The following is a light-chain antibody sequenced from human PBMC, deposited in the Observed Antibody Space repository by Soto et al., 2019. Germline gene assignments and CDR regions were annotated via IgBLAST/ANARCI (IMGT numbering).Light chain of an antibody. CDR2: SAS. Sequence: DIQMAQSPSSLSASVGDRVTITCRASQTINSYLNWYQQKPGKAPKLLIYSASNLQSGVPSRFSGSGSGTDFTLTISSLQPEDFATYYCQQNSSAPPTFGQGTKV. CDR1: QTINSY. J-gene: IGKJ1*01. V-gene: IGKV1-39*01. CDR3: QQNSSAPPT.